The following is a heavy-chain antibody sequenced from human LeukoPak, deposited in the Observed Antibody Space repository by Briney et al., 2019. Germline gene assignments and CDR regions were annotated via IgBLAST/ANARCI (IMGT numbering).Heavy chain of an antibody. Sequence: PGRSLRLSCTFSGLSFSDSAVTWVRQAPGKGLEWVANIKEDGSEKYYVDSVKGRFTIFRDNAKKSLYLQMNSLRAEDTAVYYCARASYVASGFDPWGQGILVTVSS. J-gene: IGHJ5*02. V-gene: IGHV3-7*01. CDR3: ARASYVASGFDP. CDR1: GLSFSDSA. CDR2: IKEDGSEK. D-gene: IGHD6-13*01.